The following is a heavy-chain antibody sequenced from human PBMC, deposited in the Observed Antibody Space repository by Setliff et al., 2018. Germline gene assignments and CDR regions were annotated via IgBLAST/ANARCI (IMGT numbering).Heavy chain of an antibody. CDR3: ARDRGGASTRDH. Sequence: GGSLRLSCAASGFTFGSFYMTWVRQAPGKGLEWVANIRPDGSETGSVDSVKGRFTISRDNAKNSLYLQMDSLRAEDTAVYYCARDRGGASTRDHWGQGTLVTVSS. J-gene: IGHJ4*02. V-gene: IGHV3-7*03. D-gene: IGHD3-16*01. CDR2: IRPDGSET. CDR1: GFTFGSFY.